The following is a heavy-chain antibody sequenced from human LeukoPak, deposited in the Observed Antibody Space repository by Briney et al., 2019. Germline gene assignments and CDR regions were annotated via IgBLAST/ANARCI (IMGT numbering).Heavy chain of an antibody. Sequence: SETLSLTCTVSGGSISSSSYYWGWIRQPPGKGLEWIGSIYYSGSTYYNPSLKSRVTISVDTSKNQFPLKLSSVTAADTAVYYCATRKTFGDRAFDYWGQGTLVTVSS. CDR3: ATRKTFGDRAFDY. V-gene: IGHV4-39*01. J-gene: IGHJ4*02. D-gene: IGHD3-10*01. CDR2: IYYSGST. CDR1: GGSISSSSYY.